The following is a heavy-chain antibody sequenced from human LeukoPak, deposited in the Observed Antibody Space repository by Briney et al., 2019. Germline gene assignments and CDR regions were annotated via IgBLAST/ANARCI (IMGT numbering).Heavy chain of an antibody. V-gene: IGHV3-21*01. D-gene: IGHD6-6*01. CDR2: ISSSSSYI. CDR1: GFTFSSYS. J-gene: IGHJ4*02. Sequence: GGSLRLSCAASGFTFSSYSMNWVRQAPGKGLEWVSSISSSSSYIYYADSVKGRLTISRDNAKNSLYLQMNSLRAEDTAVYYCARAPWSSSSGSDYWGQGTLVTVSS. CDR3: ARAPWSSSSGSDY.